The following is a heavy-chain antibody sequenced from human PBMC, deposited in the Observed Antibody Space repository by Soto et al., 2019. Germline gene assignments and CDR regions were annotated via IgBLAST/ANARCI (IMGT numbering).Heavy chain of an antibody. D-gene: IGHD1-1*01. CDR3: ARLGGLTEFSGPWYKFEQ. Sequence: SETLSLTCTVSGDSVSSDNYFWTWIRQPPGKGLEWIAYISYTGDTNYNPSLKSRVTISVEPSTSQFSLKLTSVTAADTALYYCARLGGLTEFSGPWYKFEQWGRGILVTVSS. J-gene: IGHJ4*02. V-gene: IGHV4-61*01. CDR1: GDSVSSDNYF. CDR2: ISYTGDT.